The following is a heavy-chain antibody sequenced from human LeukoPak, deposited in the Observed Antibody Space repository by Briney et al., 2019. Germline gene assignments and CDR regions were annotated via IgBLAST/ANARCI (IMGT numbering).Heavy chain of an antibody. D-gene: IGHD6-13*01. V-gene: IGHV4-34*01. J-gene: IGHJ4*02. CDR2: INHSGST. CDR3: ARLRAVTRSSSWLQVRRRFDY. CDR1: GGSFSGYY. Sequence: SETLSLTCAVYGGSFSGYYWSWIRQPPGKGLEWIGGINHSGSTNYNPSLKSRVTISVDTSKNQFSLKLSSATAADTAVYYCARLRAVTRSSSWLQVRRRFDYWGQGTLVTVSS.